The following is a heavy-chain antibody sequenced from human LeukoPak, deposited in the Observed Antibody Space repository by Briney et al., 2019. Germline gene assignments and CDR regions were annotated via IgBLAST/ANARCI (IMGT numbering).Heavy chain of an antibody. V-gene: IGHV3-15*01. Sequence: KTGGSLRLSCAASGFTFSNAWMSWVRQAPGKGLEWVGRIKSKTDTGTTDYAAPVKGRSTISRDDSKNTLYLQMNSLKTEDTAVYYCTTPDFDYWGQGTLVTVSS. J-gene: IGHJ4*02. CDR3: TTPDFDY. CDR2: IKSKTDTGTT. CDR1: GFTFSNAW.